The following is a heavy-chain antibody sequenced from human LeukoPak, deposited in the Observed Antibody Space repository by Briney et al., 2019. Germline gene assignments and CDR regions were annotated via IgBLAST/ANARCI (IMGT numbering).Heavy chain of an antibody. V-gene: IGHV4-59*01. J-gene: IGHJ4*02. D-gene: IGHD6-13*01. CDR2: IYYSGST. Sequence: PSETLSLTCTVSGGSISSYYWSWIRQPPGKGLEWIGYIYYSGSTNYNPSLKSRVTISVDTSKNQFSLKLSSVTAADTAVYYCARSSSWRRGFDYWGQGTLVTVSS. CDR3: ARSSSWRRGFDY. CDR1: GGSISSYY.